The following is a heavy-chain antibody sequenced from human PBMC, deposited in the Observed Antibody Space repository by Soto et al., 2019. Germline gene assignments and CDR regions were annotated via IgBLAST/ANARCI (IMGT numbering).Heavy chain of an antibody. CDR1: GGSISISSYY. CDR3: ARHTPAISISDH. Sequence: SDTLSLTCTVSGGSISISSYYWGWILQPPGKGLEWIGSIYYSGSTYYNPSLKSRVTISVDTSKNQFSLKLSSVTAADTAVYYCARHTPAISISDHWGQGTLVTVSS. D-gene: IGHD2-15*01. CDR2: IYYSGST. V-gene: IGHV4-39*01. J-gene: IGHJ4*02.